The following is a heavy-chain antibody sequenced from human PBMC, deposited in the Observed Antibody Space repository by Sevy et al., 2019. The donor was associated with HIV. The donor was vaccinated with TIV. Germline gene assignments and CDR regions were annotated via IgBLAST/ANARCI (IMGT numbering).Heavy chain of an antibody. J-gene: IGHJ6*02. CDR1: GFIFSTVW. D-gene: IGHD4-17*01. CDR2: IKSKTDGGTT. CDR3: TTEALDYGDPDYYYYGMDV. Sequence: GGSLRLSCGASGFIFSTVWMSWVRQAPGKGLEWVGRIKSKTDGGTTDKVEPVKVRFTISRDDSKNTLYLQMNSLKTEDTAVYYCTTEALDYGDPDYYYYGMDVWGQGTTVTVSS. V-gene: IGHV3-15*01.